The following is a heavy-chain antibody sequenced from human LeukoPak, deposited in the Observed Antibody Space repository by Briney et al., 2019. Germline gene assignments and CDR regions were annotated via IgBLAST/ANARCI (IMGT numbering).Heavy chain of an antibody. V-gene: IGHV4-59*01. Sequence: SETLSLTCTVSGGSISSYNWSWIRQPPRKGLEWVGHIYYSGSTNYNPSLKSRVTISGDTSKNQFSLKLSSVTAADTAVYYCARGRRDGYNPYWYFDLWGRGTLVTVSS. J-gene: IGHJ2*01. CDR3: ARGRRDGYNPYWYFDL. D-gene: IGHD5-24*01. CDR1: GGSISSYN. CDR2: IYYSGST.